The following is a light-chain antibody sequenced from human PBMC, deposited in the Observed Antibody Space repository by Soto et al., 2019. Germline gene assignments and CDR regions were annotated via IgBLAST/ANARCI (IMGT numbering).Light chain of an antibody. CDR3: QQYGSSPLT. Sequence: EIVLTQSPGTLSLSPGERATLSCSASQSVSSSYLAWYQQKPGQAPRLLIYGASSRATGIPDRFSGSGSGTDFALTISRLEPEDFAVYDCQQYGSSPLTFGGGTKVDIK. V-gene: IGKV3-20*01. CDR2: GAS. J-gene: IGKJ4*01. CDR1: QSVSSSY.